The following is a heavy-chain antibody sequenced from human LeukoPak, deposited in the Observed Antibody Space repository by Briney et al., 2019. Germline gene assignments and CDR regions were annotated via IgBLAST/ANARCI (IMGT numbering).Heavy chain of an antibody. CDR1: GFTFSSYG. Sequence: PGGTLRLSCAASGFTFSSYGMSWVRQAPGKGLEWVSYISSSGSTIYYADSVKGRFTISRDNAKSSLYLQMNSLRAEDTAVYYCARDRHVFKGVGATHPLQHWGQGTLVTVSS. CDR2: ISSSGSTI. D-gene: IGHD1-26*01. CDR3: ARDRHVFKGVGATHPLQH. V-gene: IGHV3-48*04. J-gene: IGHJ1*01.